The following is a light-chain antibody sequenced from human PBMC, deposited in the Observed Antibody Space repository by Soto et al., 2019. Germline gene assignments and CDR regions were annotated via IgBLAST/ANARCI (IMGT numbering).Light chain of an antibody. J-gene: IGKJ5*01. CDR3: QQYNNWLIT. CDR2: GAS. Sequence: EIVMTQSPDTLSVSPGERATLSCRASQSVSSNLAWYQQKPGQAPRLLIYGASTRATGIPARFSGSGSGTEFTLTISSLQSVDFAVYYCQQYNNWLITFGQGTRLEIK. CDR1: QSVSSN. V-gene: IGKV3-15*01.